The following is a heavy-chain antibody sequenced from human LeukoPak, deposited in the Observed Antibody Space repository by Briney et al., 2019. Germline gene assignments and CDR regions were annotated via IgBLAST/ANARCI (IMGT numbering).Heavy chain of an antibody. J-gene: IGHJ4*02. D-gene: IGHD3-3*01. CDR2: IKQDGSEK. CDR1: GFTFSSYW. V-gene: IGHV3-7*01. Sequence: QPGGSLRLSCAASGFTFSSYWMSWVRQAPGKGLEWVANIKQDGSEKYYVDSVKGRFTISRDNAKNSLYLQMNSLRAEDTAVYYCARARIGSFMWAVYYFDYWGQGTLVTVSS. CDR3: ARARIGSFMWAVYYFDY.